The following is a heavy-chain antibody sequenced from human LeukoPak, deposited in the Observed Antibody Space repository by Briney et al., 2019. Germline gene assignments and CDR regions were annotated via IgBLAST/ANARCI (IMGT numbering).Heavy chain of an antibody. V-gene: IGHV1-2*02. CDR1: GYTFTGYY. CDR2: INPNSGGT. CDR3: ARTYYYDSSGYYYVDAFDI. D-gene: IGHD3-22*01. Sequence: GASVKVSCKASGYTFTGYYMHWVRQAPGQGLEWMGWINPNSGGTNYAQKFQGRVTMTRDTSTSTVCMELSSLRSEDTAVYYCARTYYYDSSGYYYVDAFDIWGQGTMVTVSS. J-gene: IGHJ3*02.